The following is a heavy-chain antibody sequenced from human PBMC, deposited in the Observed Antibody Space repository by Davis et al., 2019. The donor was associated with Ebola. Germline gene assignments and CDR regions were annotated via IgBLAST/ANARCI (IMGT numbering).Heavy chain of an antibody. J-gene: IGHJ4*02. D-gene: IGHD5/OR15-5a*01. Sequence: PGGSLRLSCAASGFTFSSYAMNWVRQAPGKGLEWVSSISGSGDSTSYADSVKGRFTMSRDNSGNTLSLQMNSLRVEDTAIYYCAKGNRTPLFYDTSDDYWGQGTLVTVSS. CDR1: GFTFSSYA. CDR3: AKGNRTPLFYDTSDDY. V-gene: IGHV3-23*01. CDR2: ISGSGDST.